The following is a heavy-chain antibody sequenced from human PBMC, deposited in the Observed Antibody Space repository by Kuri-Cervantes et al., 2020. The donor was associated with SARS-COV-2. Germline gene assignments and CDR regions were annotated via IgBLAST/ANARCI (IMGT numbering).Heavy chain of an antibody. J-gene: IGHJ1*01. Sequence: SETLSLTCAVYGGSFSGYYWGWIRQPPGKGLEWIGSIYYSGSTYYNPSLKSRVTISVDTSKNQFSLKLSSVTAADTAVCYCARVGGQVAGTLYFQHWGQGTLVTVSS. V-gene: IGHV4-34*01. CDR3: ARVGGQVAGTLYFQH. CDR1: GGSFSGYY. D-gene: IGHD6-19*01. CDR2: IYYSGST.